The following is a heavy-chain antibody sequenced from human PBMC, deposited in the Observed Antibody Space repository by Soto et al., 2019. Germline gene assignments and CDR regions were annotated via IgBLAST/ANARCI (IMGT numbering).Heavy chain of an antibody. Sequence: GGSLRLSCAASGFTFSSYSMNWVRQAPGKGLEWVSSISSSSSYIYYADSVKGRFTISRDNAKNSLYLQMNSLRAEDTAVYYCARDGARLLWFGELYSFDYWGQGTLVTVSS. D-gene: IGHD3-10*01. CDR2: ISSSSSYI. V-gene: IGHV3-21*01. CDR1: GFTFSSYS. J-gene: IGHJ4*02. CDR3: ARDGARLLWFGELYSFDY.